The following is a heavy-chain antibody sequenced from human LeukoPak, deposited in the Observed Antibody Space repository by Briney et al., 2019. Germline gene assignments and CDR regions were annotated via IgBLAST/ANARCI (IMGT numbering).Heavy chain of an antibody. J-gene: IGHJ1*01. CDR3: ARLGTDYDNTAYYYEPEFFQR. V-gene: IGHV3-21*01. Sequence: PGGSLRLSCAASGFTFSRNSFIWVRQAPGMGLEWVSSISSGSRYIHYADSVKDRFTISRDNTKDSLYLQMNNLRAEDTAVYYCARLGTDYDNTAYYYEPEFFQRWGPGTLVIVSS. CDR1: GFTFSRNS. D-gene: IGHD3-22*01. CDR2: ISSGSRYI.